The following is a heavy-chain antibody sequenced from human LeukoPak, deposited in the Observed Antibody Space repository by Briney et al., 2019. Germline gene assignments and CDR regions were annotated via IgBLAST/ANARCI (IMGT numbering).Heavy chain of an antibody. CDR1: GGSISSGGYS. Sequence: NPSQTLSLTCAVSGGSISSGGYSRSWIRQPPGKGLEWIGYIYHSGSTYYNPSLKSRVTISVDRSKNQFSLKLSSVTAADTAVYYCARRTRRYQLPNYYYYYMDVWGKGTTVTVSS. J-gene: IGHJ6*03. D-gene: IGHD2-2*01. CDR3: ARRTRRYQLPNYYYYYMDV. V-gene: IGHV4-30-2*01. CDR2: IYHSGST.